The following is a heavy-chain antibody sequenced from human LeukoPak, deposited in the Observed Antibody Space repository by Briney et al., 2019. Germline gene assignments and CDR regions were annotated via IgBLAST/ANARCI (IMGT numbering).Heavy chain of an antibody. CDR3: ARLAVGAPFDY. Sequence: SETLSLTCTVSGGSISSYYWSWIRQPPGKGLEWIGYIYYSGSTNYNPSLKSRVTISADTSKNQFSLKLSSGTAADTAVYYCARLAVGAPFDYWGQGTLVTVSS. V-gene: IGHV4-59*08. CDR2: IYYSGST. CDR1: GGSISSYY. J-gene: IGHJ4*02. D-gene: IGHD6-19*01.